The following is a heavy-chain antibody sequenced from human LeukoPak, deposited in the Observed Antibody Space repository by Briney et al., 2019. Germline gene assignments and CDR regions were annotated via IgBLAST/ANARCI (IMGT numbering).Heavy chain of an antibody. D-gene: IGHD2-2*01. CDR1: GVSFTDYY. CDR3: AKEHSSTTGRHFDY. V-gene: IGHV4-4*07. CDR2: IYASGST. Sequence: SETLSLTCSVSGVSFTDYYWTWIRQPAGKGLEWIGRIYASGSTNYDPSLRSRVTISIDKSKNQFSLNLASVTAADTGVYYCAKEHSSTTGRHFDYWGQGILVTVS. J-gene: IGHJ4*02.